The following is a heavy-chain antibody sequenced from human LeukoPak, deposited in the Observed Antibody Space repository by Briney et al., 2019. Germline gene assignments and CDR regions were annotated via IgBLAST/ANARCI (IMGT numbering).Heavy chain of an antibody. Sequence: GGSLRLSCAASGFTFSSHGIHWVRQAPGKGLEWVALISYDGSNKYYADSVKGRFTISRDNSKNTLYLQINNLRAEDAGVYYCARPRGFCSGGDCYADYGMDVWGQGTTVTVSS. CDR2: ISYDGSNK. CDR1: GFTFSSHG. V-gene: IGHV3-33*05. CDR3: ARPRGFCSGGDCYADYGMDV. D-gene: IGHD2-21*02. J-gene: IGHJ6*02.